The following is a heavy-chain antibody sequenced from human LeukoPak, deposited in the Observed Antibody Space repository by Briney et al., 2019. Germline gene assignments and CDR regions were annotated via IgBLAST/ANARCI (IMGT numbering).Heavy chain of an antibody. CDR3: ARSPPSTGYDRFDT. Sequence: ASVKVSCKASGYMFNIYGISWVRQAPGQGLEWIGWISAFNGNTNYARNFQDRVTMTTDTSTSTASMELTSLSSDDTAVYYCARSPPSTGYDRFDTWGQGTLVTVSS. CDR1: GYMFNIYG. D-gene: IGHD5-12*01. CDR2: ISAFNGNT. J-gene: IGHJ4*02. V-gene: IGHV1-18*01.